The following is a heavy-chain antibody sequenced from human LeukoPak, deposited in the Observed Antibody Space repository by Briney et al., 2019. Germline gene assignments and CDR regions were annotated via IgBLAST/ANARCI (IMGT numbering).Heavy chain of an antibody. CDR2: ISAYNGNT. D-gene: IGHD6-13*01. V-gene: IGHV1-18*01. Sequence: ASVKVSCKASGYTFTSYGISWVRQAPGQGPEWMGWISAYNGNTNYAQRLQGRVTMTTDTSTSTAYMELRSLRSDDTAVYYCAREDPSIAAGNFDYWGQGTLVTVSS. J-gene: IGHJ4*02. CDR1: GYTFTSYG. CDR3: AREDPSIAAGNFDY.